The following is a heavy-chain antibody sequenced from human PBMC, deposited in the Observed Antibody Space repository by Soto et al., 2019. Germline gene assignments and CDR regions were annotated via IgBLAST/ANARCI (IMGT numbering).Heavy chain of an antibody. CDR3: ASSQKGYNWNYFDH. CDR2: AFYTGFT. D-gene: IGHD1-20*01. V-gene: IGHV4-39*01. J-gene: IGHJ4*02. CDR1: GGSISGSYYY. Sequence: SETLSLTCAVSGGSISGSYYYWGWLRQSPGRGPEWIGSAFYTGFTSYNPSLESRVSVSVDTSKNQFSLKVSAVTAADTAVYYCASSQKGYNWNYFDHWGQGALVTVSS.